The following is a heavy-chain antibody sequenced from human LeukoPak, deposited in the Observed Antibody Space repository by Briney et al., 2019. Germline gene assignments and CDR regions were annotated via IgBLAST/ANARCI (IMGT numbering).Heavy chain of an antibody. CDR1: GFTFSNYG. J-gene: IGHJ4*02. CDR3: AKCWVRTIFGVVIPVYFDY. V-gene: IGHV3-23*01. CDR2: ISVSGGST. Sequence: GGPLRLSCAASGFTFSNYGMSWVRQAPGKGLEWVSSISVSGGSTYYADSVKGRFTISRDNSKNTMFLQINSLRAEDTAVYYCAKCWVRTIFGVVIPVYFDYWGQGALVTVSS. D-gene: IGHD3-3*01.